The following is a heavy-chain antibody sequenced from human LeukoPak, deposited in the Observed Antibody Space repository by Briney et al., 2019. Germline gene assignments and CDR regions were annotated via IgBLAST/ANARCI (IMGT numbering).Heavy chain of an antibody. D-gene: IGHD3-22*01. CDR2: ISSTSTYI. V-gene: IGHV3-21*01. CDR3: AREGSDSRGAHFYGMDV. CDR1: GFTFSSYS. J-gene: IGHJ6*02. Sequence: GGSLRLSCAASGFTFSSYSMNWVRQAPGKGLEWVSSISSTSTYIHYADSLKGRFTISRDNAKNSLYLQMNSLRAEDTAVYYCAREGSDSRGAHFYGMDVWGQGTTVTVSS.